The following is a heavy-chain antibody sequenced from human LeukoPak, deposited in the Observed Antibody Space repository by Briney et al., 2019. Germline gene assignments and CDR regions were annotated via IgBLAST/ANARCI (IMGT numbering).Heavy chain of an antibody. CDR1: GYTLTELS. CDR2: FDPEDGET. D-gene: IGHD2-15*01. V-gene: IGHV1-24*01. CDR3: ATALAVVVAAMDY. J-gene: IGHJ4*02. Sequence: GASVKVSCKVSGYTLTELSMHWVRQAPGKGLEWVGGFDPEDGETIYAQKFQGRVTMTEDTSTDTAYMELSSLRSEDTAVYYCATALAVVVAAMDYWGQATLVTVSS.